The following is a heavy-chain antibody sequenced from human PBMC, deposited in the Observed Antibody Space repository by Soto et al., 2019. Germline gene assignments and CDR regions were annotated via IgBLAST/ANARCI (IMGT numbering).Heavy chain of an antibody. CDR1: GGTFSSYA. Sequence: QVQLVQSGAEVKKPGSSVKVSCKASGGTFSSYAISWVRQAPGQGLEWMGGIIPIFGTANYAQKFQGRVTITADESTSTAYMELSSLRSEDTAVYYCAGRPVQLERRYYYYYGMDVWGQGTTVTVSS. J-gene: IGHJ6*02. CDR2: IIPIFGTA. V-gene: IGHV1-69*01. D-gene: IGHD1-1*01. CDR3: AGRPVQLERRYYYYYGMDV.